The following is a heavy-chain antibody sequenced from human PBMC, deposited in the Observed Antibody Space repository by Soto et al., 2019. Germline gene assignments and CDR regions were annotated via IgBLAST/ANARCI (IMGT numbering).Heavy chain of an antibody. CDR2: IIPIFGTA. D-gene: IGHD2-15*01. V-gene: IGHV1-69*01. Sequence: QVQLVQSGAEVKKPGSSVKVSCKAPGGTFSSYAISWVRQAPGQGLEWMGGIIPIFGTAKYAQKFQGRVTITADESTSTGYTELSRLRSEDTAVYYCARSQGGSSSLDIYYYYYYGMDVWGQGTTVTVSS. CDR1: GGTFSSYA. J-gene: IGHJ6*02. CDR3: ARSQGGSSSLDIYYYYYYGMDV.